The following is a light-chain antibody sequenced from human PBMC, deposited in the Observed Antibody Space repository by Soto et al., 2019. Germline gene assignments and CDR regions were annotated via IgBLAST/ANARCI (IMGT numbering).Light chain of an antibody. CDR3: AAWDDSLNGVV. Sequence: QSVLTQPPSASGTPGQRVTISCSGSGSNIGSDTVNWYQQLPGTAPKLLIYSINQRPSGVPDRFSGSKSGTSASLAISGLQSDDEADYYCAAWDDSLNGVVFGGGTKVPS. V-gene: IGLV1-44*01. CDR1: GSNIGSDT. J-gene: IGLJ2*01. CDR2: SIN.